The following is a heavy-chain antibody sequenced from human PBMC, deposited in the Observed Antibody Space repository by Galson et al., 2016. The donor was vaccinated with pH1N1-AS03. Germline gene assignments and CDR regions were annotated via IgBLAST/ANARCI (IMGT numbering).Heavy chain of an antibody. J-gene: IGHJ4*02. D-gene: IGHD1-26*01. Sequence: CAISGDSVSSNTAAWNWIRQSPSRGLEWLGRTYYRSKWYKWYNDYAVSVESRITITPDTSKNQFSLQLKFVTPEDTAIYYCARDHLGAGPAFDYWGQGTLVTVSS. CDR1: GDSVSSNTAA. CDR3: ARDHLGAGPAFDY. CDR2: TYYRSKWYKWYN. V-gene: IGHV6-1*01.